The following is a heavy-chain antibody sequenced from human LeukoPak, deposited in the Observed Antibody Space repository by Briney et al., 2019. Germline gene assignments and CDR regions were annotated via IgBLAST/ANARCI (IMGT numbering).Heavy chain of an antibody. J-gene: IGHJ6*03. CDR1: GFTFSSYW. D-gene: IGHD3-3*01. Sequence: GGSLRLSCAASGFTFSSYWMSWVRQAPGKGLEWVANIKQDGSEKYYVDSVKGRFTISRDNAKNSLYLQMNSLRAEDTAVYYCARQYYDFWSGYYRGYYMDVWGKGTTVTVSS. V-gene: IGHV3-7*01. CDR2: IKQDGSEK. CDR3: ARQYYDFWSGYYRGYYMDV.